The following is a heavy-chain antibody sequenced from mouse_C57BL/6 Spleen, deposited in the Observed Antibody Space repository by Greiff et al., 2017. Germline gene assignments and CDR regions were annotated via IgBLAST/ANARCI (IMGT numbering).Heavy chain of an antibody. V-gene: IGHV1-80*01. CDR1: GYAFSSYW. CDR3: ARNDYYGSSYGYFDV. J-gene: IGHJ1*03. D-gene: IGHD1-1*01. CDR2: IYPGDGDT. Sequence: VQLQQSGAELVKPGASVKISCKASGYAFSSYWMNWVKQRPGKGLEWIGQIYPGDGDTNYNGKFKGKATLTADKSSSTAYMQLSSLTSEDSAVYFCARNDYYGSSYGYFDVWGTGTTVTVSS.